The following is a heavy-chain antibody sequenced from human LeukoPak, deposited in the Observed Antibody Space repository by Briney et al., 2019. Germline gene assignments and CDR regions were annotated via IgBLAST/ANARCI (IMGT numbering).Heavy chain of an antibody. CDR1: GFTFSNYW. Sequence: TGGSLRVSCAASGFTFSNYWMSWVRQAPGKGLEWVASIKQDGSDKYHVDSVKGRFTISRDNAENSLYLQMNSLRAEDTAVYYCARYTQTHGDWGEGTLVRVSS. J-gene: IGHJ4*02. CDR3: ARYTQTHGD. V-gene: IGHV3-7*04. CDR2: IKQDGSDK. D-gene: IGHD3-16*01.